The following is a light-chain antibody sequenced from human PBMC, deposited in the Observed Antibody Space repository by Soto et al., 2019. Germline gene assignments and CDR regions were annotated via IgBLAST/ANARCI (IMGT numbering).Light chain of an antibody. CDR2: EVN. V-gene: IGLV2-18*01. J-gene: IGLJ2*01. CDR3: SLYTSSSTVT. CDR1: SSDVGAYNR. Sequence: QSALTQPPSVSASPGQSVTIPCTATSSDVGAYNRVSWYQQYPGTPPKLMISEVNNRPSGVPDRFSGSKSANTASLTISGLQAEDEADYYCSLYTSSSTVTFGGGTKVTVL.